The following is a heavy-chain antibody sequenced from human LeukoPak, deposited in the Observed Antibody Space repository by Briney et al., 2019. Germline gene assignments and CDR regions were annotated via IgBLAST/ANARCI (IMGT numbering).Heavy chain of an antibody. CDR1: GYTFTGYY. J-gene: IGHJ4*02. D-gene: IGHD1-26*01. CDR2: INPNSGGT. V-gene: IGHV1-2*02. CDR3: AREVSSRGLPTRLFYFDY. Sequence: ASVKVSCKASGYTFTGYYMHWVRQAPGQGLEWMGWINPNSGGTNYAQKFQGRVTMTRDTSTSTVYMELSSLRSEDTAVYYCAREVSSRGLPTRLFYFDYWGQGTLVTVSS.